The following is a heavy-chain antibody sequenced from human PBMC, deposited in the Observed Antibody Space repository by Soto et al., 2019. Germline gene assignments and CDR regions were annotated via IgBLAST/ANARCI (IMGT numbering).Heavy chain of an antibody. CDR3: AEIVLNDVTNGCYYYGMDV. CDR1: VGTFSSSA. CDR2: IIPLFGTA. V-gene: IGHV1-69*12. J-gene: IGHJ6*02. Sequence: QVQLVQSGAEVKKPGSSVKVSCKASVGTFSSSAISWVRQAPGQGLEWMGGIIPLFGTAKDAQKFQGRVTITADESTSTAYMELSSLRSEDTDVYYCAEIVLNDVTNGCYYYGMDVWGQGTTVTVSS. D-gene: IGHD1-1*01.